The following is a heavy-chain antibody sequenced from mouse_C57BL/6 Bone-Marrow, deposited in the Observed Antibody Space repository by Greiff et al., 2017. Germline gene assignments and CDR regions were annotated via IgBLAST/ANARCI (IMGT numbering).Heavy chain of an antibody. CDR1: GFTFSSYG. CDR3: ARPYDYDDGYYYAMDY. CDR2: ISSGGSYT. J-gene: IGHJ4*01. D-gene: IGHD2-4*01. Sequence: EVNLAESGGDLVKPGGSLKLSCAASGFTFSSYGMSWVRQTPDKRLEWVATISSGGSYTYYPDSVKGRFTISRDNAKNTLYLQMSSLKSEDTAMYYCARPYDYDDGYYYAMDYWGQGTSVTGSS. V-gene: IGHV5-6*01.